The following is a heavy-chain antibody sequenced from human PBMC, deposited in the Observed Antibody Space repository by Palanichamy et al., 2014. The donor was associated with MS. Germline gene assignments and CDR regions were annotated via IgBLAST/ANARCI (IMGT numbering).Heavy chain of an antibody. Sequence: QVQLVESGGGVVQPGRSLRLSCAASGFTFTTYAMHWVRQAPGKGLEWVALISHDGIKTYYADSVEGRFTISRDSSKNTLYVQLNSLRAEDTAIYYCARAGVSCGSTNCYTYYYYYMDVWGKGTTVTVSS. V-gene: IGHV3-30-3*01. CDR1: GFTFTTYA. D-gene: IGHD2-2*02. J-gene: IGHJ6*03. CDR2: ISHDGIKT. CDR3: ARAGVSCGSTNCYTYYYYYMDV.